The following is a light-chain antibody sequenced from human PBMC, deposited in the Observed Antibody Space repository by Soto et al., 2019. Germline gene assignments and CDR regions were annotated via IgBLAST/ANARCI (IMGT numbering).Light chain of an antibody. Sequence: TQPAAVSGSPGQSITISCTGTSSDVGGYNYVSWYQQHPGKAPKLMIYDVSNRPSGLSNRFSGSKSGNTASLTISGLQADDEADYYCSSYTSSSTLVFGGGTKLTVL. CDR3: SSYTSSSTLV. J-gene: IGLJ2*01. CDR2: DVS. V-gene: IGLV2-14*01. CDR1: SSDVGGYNY.